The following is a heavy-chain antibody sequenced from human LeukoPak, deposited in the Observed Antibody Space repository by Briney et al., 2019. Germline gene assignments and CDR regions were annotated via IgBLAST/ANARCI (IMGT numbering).Heavy chain of an antibody. D-gene: IGHD5-24*01. CDR2: IKKDGSEE. V-gene: IGHV3-7*03. CDR3: ARGPFSRDNFDY. J-gene: IGHJ4*02. Sequence: GGSLRLSCAASGLTLKNYWMSWVRQAPGKGLEWVADIKKDGSEEYYVDSVKGRFTISRDNAKNSLFLQMSSLRAEDTAIYYCARGPFSRDNFDYWGQGTLVTVSS. CDR1: GLTLKNYW.